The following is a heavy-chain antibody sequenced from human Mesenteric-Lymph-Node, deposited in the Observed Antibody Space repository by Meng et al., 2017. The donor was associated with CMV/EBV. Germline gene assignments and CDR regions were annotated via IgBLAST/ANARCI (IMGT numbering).Heavy chain of an antibody. CDR1: GGSFSGYY. Sequence: GSLRLSCTVYGGSFSGYYWSWIRQTPERGLEWLGETTHTGINDYNPSLKGRVTISVDPSKNQTSLTLTSVTAADAALYYCARLQLMVYGLTLDYWGQGTLVTVSS. CDR2: TTHTGIN. CDR3: ARLQLMVYGLTLDY. D-gene: IGHD2-8*01. J-gene: IGHJ4*02. V-gene: IGHV4-34*01.